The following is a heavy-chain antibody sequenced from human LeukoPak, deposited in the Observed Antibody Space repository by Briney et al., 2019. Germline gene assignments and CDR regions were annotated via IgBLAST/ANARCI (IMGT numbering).Heavy chain of an antibody. CDR2: IYPGDSDT. CDR3: ARSYNWNYRRFDP. D-gene: IGHD1-7*01. V-gene: IGHV5-51*01. J-gene: IGHJ5*02. CDR1: GYSFTSSW. Sequence: GESLKISCKGSGYSFTSSWIGWVRQMPGKGLEWMGIIYPGDSDTKYSPSFQGQITISADKSISTAYLQWSSLKASDTAMYYRARSYNWNYRRFDPWGQGTLVTVSS.